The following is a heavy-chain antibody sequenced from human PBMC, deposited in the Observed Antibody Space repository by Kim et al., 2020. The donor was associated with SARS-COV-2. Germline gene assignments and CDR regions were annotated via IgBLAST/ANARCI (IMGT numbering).Heavy chain of an antibody. V-gene: IGHV5-51*01. CDR3: ARANFDLYGMDV. J-gene: IGHJ6*02. CDR1: GYRFTAYW. D-gene: IGHD3-9*01. CDR2: IYPVDSDT. Sequence: GESLKISCKGSGYRFTAYWIGWVRQMPGKCLEWMGIIYPVDSDTRYSPSFQGQVAISVDNSISTAYLQWRSLKASDNAIYYCARANFDLYGMDVWGQGTAVTISS.